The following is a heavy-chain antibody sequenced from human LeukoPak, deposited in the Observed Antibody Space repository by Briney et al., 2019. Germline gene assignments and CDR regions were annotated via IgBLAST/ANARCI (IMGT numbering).Heavy chain of an antibody. J-gene: IGHJ4*02. CDR3: ARDAFTVHYDSSGYTTSDS. CDR1: ELTLSSNY. D-gene: IGHD3-22*01. Sequence: GGSLRLSCAASELTLSSNYMSWIRQAPGRGLEWVSFIYSGGSTYYADSVRGRFIISKDNSKNKLYLQMNSLRAEDTAVYFCARDAFTVHYDSSGYTTSDSWGQGTLVTVSS. V-gene: IGHV3-53*01. CDR2: IYSGGST.